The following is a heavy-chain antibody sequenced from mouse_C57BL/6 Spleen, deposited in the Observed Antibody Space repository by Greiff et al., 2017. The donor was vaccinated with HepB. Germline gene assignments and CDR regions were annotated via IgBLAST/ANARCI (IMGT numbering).Heavy chain of an antibody. Sequence: EVQLQESGPGMVKPSQSLSLTCTVTGYSITSGYDWHWIRHFPGNKLEWMGYISYSGSTNYNPSLKSRISITHDTSKNHFFLKLNSVTTEDTATYYCARPYGNYHAWFAYWGQGTLVTVSA. J-gene: IGHJ3*01. CDR1: GYSITSGYD. CDR3: ARPYGNYHAWFAY. D-gene: IGHD2-1*01. CDR2: ISYSGST. V-gene: IGHV3-1*01.